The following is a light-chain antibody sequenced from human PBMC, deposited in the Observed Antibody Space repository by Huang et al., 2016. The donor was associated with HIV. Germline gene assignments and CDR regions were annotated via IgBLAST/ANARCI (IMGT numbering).Light chain of an antibody. V-gene: IGKV3-20*01. Sequence: EIVLTQSPGTLSLSPGERATLSCRTSQSISSRYLAGYQQKPGQAPRLLIYGASSRATGIPDRFSGSGSGTDFTLTISRLEPEDFAVYYCQQYVNSPGYTFGQGTKLEIK. CDR1: QSISSRY. J-gene: IGKJ2*01. CDR2: GAS. CDR3: QQYVNSPGYT.